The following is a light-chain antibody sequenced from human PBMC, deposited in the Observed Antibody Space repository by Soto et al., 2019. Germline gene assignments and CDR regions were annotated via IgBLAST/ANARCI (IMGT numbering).Light chain of an antibody. CDR2: AAS. V-gene: IGKV1-39*01. Sequence: DIQMTQSPSSLSASVGDRVTITCRASQSISNYLNWYQQKPGKAPKRLIYAASSLQSEVPSRFSGSRSGTDFTLTISSLQPEEFATYYCQQSYTTPITFGQGTRLEIK. J-gene: IGKJ5*01. CDR3: QQSYTTPIT. CDR1: QSISNY.